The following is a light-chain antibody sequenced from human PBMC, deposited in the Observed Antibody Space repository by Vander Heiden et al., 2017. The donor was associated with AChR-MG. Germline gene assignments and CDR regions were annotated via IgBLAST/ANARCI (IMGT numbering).Light chain of an antibody. J-gene: IGLJ2*01. Sequence: QSALTQPAAAAGSPGPSITVSGTGPVSEVGSYSLVAWYQQHPGKAPNLMIYEVSKRPSGVSNRFSGSKSGNTASLTIAGLQAEDEADYYCCSYAGSSTLVVGGGTKLTVI. V-gene: IGLV2-23*02. CDR1: VSEVGSYSL. CDR2: EVS. CDR3: CSYAGSSTLV.